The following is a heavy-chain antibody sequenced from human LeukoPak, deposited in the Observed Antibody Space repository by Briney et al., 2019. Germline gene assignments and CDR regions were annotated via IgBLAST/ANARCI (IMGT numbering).Heavy chain of an antibody. V-gene: IGHV4-39*07. CDR2: IYYSGST. J-gene: IGHJ5*02. CDR1: GGSISSSSYY. D-gene: IGHD4-17*01. Sequence: SETLSLTCTVSGGSISSSSYYWGWIRQPPGKGLEWIGSIYYSGSTYYNPSLKSRVTISVDTSKNQFSLKLSPVTAADTAVYYCARDDTTVTMGNWFDPWGQGTLVTVSS. CDR3: ARDDTTVTMGNWFDP.